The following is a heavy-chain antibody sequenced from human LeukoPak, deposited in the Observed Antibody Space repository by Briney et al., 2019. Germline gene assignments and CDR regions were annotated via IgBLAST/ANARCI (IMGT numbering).Heavy chain of an antibody. V-gene: IGHV3-30*02. CDR3: AKSSSRLDTSSFEY. J-gene: IGHJ4*02. CDR1: RFTFSSYA. D-gene: IGHD5-18*01. CDR2: IQYDGSNK. Sequence: PGGSLRLSCAASRFTFSSYAMTWVRQAPGKGLEWVTFIQYDGSNKYADSVKGRFTISRDNSKNVLYLQMNSLRAEDTALYYCAKSSSRLDTSSFEYWGQGTLVTVSS.